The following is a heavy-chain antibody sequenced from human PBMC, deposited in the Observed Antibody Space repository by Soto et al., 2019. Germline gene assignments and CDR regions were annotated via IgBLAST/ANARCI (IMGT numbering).Heavy chain of an antibody. V-gene: IGHV4-31*03. Sequence: SETLSLTCTVSGGSISSGGYYWSWIRQHPGKGLEWIGYIYYSGSTYYNPSLKSRVTISVDTSKNQFSLKLSSVTAADTAVYYCARVYQPLQWNWFDPWGQGTLVTVSS. J-gene: IGHJ5*02. CDR2: IYYSGST. D-gene: IGHD2-2*01. CDR1: GGSISSGGYY. CDR3: ARVYQPLQWNWFDP.